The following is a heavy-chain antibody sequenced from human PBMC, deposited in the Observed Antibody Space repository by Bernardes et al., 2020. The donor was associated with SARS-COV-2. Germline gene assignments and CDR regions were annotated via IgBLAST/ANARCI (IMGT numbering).Heavy chain of an antibody. CDR3: ARGGLMRSFDT. V-gene: IGHV3-53*01. CDR2: IYGGGET. D-gene: IGHD3-16*01. CDR1: EFSVWGTY. Sequence: GGSLRLSCAASEFSVWGTYMTWVRQAPGKGLEWVSVIYGGGETSYAASVKGRFTISRGDTTLYLQMNSLTGDDTAVYYCARGGLMRSFDTWGQGTTVVVSS. J-gene: IGHJ3*02.